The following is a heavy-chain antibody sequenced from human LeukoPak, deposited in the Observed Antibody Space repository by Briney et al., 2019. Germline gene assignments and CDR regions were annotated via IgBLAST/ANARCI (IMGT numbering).Heavy chain of an antibody. Sequence: PGGSLRLSCAASGFTFSTYSMSWVRQAPGKGLEWVSAIRSGGDDTYYADSVRGRFTISRDNSRGTLSLQMNSLRAEDTAVYFCAILSWDGRGSFYWGQGTLVTVSS. CDR1: GFTFSTYS. CDR3: AILSWDGRGSFY. CDR2: IRSGGDDT. D-gene: IGHD2/OR15-2a*01. J-gene: IGHJ4*02. V-gene: IGHV3-23*01.